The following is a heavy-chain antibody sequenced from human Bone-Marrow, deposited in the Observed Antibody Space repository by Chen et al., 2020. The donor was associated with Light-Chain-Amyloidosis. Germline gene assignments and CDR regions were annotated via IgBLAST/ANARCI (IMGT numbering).Heavy chain of an antibody. V-gene: IGHV3-9*01. CDR2: ISWNSGSI. D-gene: IGHD6-19*01. CDR3: AKDMVFAGPSSGWYPPRGVFDY. CDR1: GSTLVDYA. Sequence: EVQLVESGGGLVQPGRSLSPPCAAPGSTLVDYAMHWVRQAPGKGLEWVSGISWNSGSIGYADSVKGRFTISRDNAKNSLYLQMNSLRAEDTALYYCAKDMVFAGPSSGWYPPRGVFDYWGQGTLVTVSS. J-gene: IGHJ4*02.